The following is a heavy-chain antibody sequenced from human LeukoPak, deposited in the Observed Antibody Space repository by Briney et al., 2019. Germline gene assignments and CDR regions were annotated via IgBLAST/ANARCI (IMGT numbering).Heavy chain of an antibody. CDR2: IYYSGST. D-gene: IGHD6-19*01. CDR1: DDSISSYY. CDR3: ARVSGSGWPLGGFDY. Sequence: SETLSLTCTVSDDSISSYYWSWIRQPPGKGLEWIGYIYYSGSTNYNPSLKSRVTISVDTSKNQFSLKLSSVTAADTAVYYCARVSGSGWPLGGFDYWGQGTLVTVSS. J-gene: IGHJ4*02. V-gene: IGHV4-59*01.